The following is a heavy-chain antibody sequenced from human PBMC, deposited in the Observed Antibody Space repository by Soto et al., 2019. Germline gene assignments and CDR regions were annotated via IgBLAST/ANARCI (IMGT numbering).Heavy chain of an antibody. J-gene: IGHJ6*02. CDR1: GGSFSGYY. CDR2: INHSGST. Sequence: SETLSLTCAVYGGSFSGYYWSWIRQPPGKGLERIGEINHSGSTNYKPSLKRRITITVDTSKNQYTQKLSYMTAADTTVYYCARGPLGIYSSSFGPAGSSGIPEKYGMDVWGQGTTVTVS. CDR3: ARGPLGIYSSSFGPAGSSGIPEKYGMDV. V-gene: IGHV4-34*01. D-gene: IGHD6-6*01.